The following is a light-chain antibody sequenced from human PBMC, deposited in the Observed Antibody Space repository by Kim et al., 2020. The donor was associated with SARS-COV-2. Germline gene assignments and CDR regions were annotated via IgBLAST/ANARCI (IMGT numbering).Light chain of an antibody. CDR1: SLRKSY. CDR2: DEN. Sequence: SSELTQDPTVSVAFGQTVRITCRGDSLRKSYASWYQQKPGQAPILVMSDENNRPSGIPDRFSGSSSGSTASLTITGAQAEDEADYYCCSRDSTAKDYVFGTGTKVTVL. CDR3: CSRDSTAKDYV. J-gene: IGLJ1*01. V-gene: IGLV3-19*01.